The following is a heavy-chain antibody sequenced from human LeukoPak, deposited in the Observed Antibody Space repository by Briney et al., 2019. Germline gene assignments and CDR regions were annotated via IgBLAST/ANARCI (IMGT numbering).Heavy chain of an antibody. D-gene: IGHD1-26*01. CDR3: ARGLMGATTGPYCIDY. CDR1: GGSFSGYY. Sequence: SETLSLTCAVYGGSFSGYYWSWIRQPPGKGLEWIGEINHSGSTNYNPSLKSRVTISVHTSKNQSSLKLSSVTAAHTAVYYCARGLMGATTGPYCIDYWGQGTLVTVPS. CDR2: INHSGST. J-gene: IGHJ4*02. V-gene: IGHV4-34*01.